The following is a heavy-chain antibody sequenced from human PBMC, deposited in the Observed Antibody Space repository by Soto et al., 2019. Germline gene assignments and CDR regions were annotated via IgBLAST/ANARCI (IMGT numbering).Heavy chain of an antibody. CDR3: ASDDGYNAFDY. Sequence: QVQLVESGGGVVQPGRSLRLSCAASGFSFSDFGMHWVRQAPGKGLEWVALIWPAGTNKYYADSVKGRFTISRDNSRNSLYLQMNSLRAEDSAVYYCASDDGYNAFDYWGQGTLVTVSS. J-gene: IGHJ4*02. D-gene: IGHD5-12*01. V-gene: IGHV3-33*01. CDR1: GFSFSDFG. CDR2: IWPAGTNK.